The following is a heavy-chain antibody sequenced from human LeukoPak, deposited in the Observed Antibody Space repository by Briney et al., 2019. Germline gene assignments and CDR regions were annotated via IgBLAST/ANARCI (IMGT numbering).Heavy chain of an antibody. Sequence: GGSLRLSCAASGFTFSSYAMHWVRQAPGKGLEWVAVISYDGSNKYYADSVKGRFTISRDNSKNTLYLQMNSLRAEDTAVYYCAKGGVTVTTYFDYWGQGTLVTVSS. CDR3: AKGGVTVTTYFDY. CDR2: ISYDGSNK. V-gene: IGHV3-30*04. J-gene: IGHJ4*02. CDR1: GFTFSSYA. D-gene: IGHD4-17*01.